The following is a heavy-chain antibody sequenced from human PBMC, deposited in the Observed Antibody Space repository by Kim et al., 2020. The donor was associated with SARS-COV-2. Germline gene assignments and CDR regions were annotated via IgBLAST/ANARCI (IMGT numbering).Heavy chain of an antibody. J-gene: IGHJ4*02. CDR3: AKDWEGRGITPDY. D-gene: IGHD3-10*01. V-gene: IGHV1-3*01. CDR1: GYTFTSYA. CDR2: INAGNGYT. Sequence: ASVKVSCKASGYTFTSYAMHWLRQAPGQRLEWMGWINAGNGYTKYSQKFQGRLTITRDTSASTAYMELSSLTSEDTAVYYCAKDWEGRGITPDYWGQGTPVTVSS.